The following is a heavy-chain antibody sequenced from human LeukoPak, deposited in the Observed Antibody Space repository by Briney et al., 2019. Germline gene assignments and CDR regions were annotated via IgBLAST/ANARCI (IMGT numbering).Heavy chain of an antibody. Sequence: ASVKVSCKASGYTFTSYGISWVRQAPGQGLEWMGWISAYNGNTNYAQKPQGRVTMTTDTSTSTAYMELRSLRSDDTAVYYCARAPEINSGSYSPHDYWGQGTLVTVSS. J-gene: IGHJ4*02. CDR1: GYTFTSYG. D-gene: IGHD1-26*01. CDR2: ISAYNGNT. CDR3: ARAPEINSGSYSPHDY. V-gene: IGHV1-18*01.